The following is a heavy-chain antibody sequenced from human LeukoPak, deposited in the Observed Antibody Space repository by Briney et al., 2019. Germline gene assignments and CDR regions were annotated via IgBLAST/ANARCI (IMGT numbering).Heavy chain of an antibody. D-gene: IGHD6-19*01. CDR3: ARSWAGSSYYYMDV. V-gene: IGHV1-2*06. Sequence: GASVKVSCKASGYTFTGYYMHWLLQAPGQGLEWMGRINPNSGGTNYAQKFQGRVTMTRDTPISTAYMEQSRLRSDDTAVYYCARSWAGSSYYYMDVWGKGTTVTVSS. CDR1: GYTFTGYY. J-gene: IGHJ6*03. CDR2: INPNSGGT.